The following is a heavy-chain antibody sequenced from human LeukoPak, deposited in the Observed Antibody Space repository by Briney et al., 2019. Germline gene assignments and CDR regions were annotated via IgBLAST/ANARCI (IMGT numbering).Heavy chain of an antibody. CDR1: GYTFTGYY. CDR2: INPNSGGT. CDR3: ARDPDYYDSSGYYWFDY. J-gene: IGHJ4*02. Sequence: GASVKVSCKASGYTFTGYYMHWVRQAPGQGLEWMGWINPNSGGTNYAQKFQGRVTMTRDTSISTAYMELSRLRSDDTAVYYCARDPDYYDSSGYYWFDYWGQGTLVTVSS. D-gene: IGHD3-22*01. V-gene: IGHV1-2*02.